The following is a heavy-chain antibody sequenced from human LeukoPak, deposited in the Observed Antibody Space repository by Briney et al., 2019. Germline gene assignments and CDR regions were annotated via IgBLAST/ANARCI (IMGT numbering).Heavy chain of an antibody. D-gene: IGHD3-10*01. CDR3: ARVLGRFGSGTTRYYYYGMDV. Sequence: ASVKVSCKASGYTFTSYGISWVRQAPGQGLEWMGWISAYNGNTNYAQKLQGRATMTTDTSPSTAYMELRSLRSDDKAVYYCARVLGRFGSGTTRYYYYGMDVWGQGTTVTVSS. CDR1: GYTFTSYG. V-gene: IGHV1-18*01. CDR2: ISAYNGNT. J-gene: IGHJ6*02.